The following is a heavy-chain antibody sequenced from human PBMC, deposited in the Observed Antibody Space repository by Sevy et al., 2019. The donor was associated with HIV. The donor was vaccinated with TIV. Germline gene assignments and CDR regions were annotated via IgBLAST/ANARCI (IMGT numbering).Heavy chain of an antibody. CDR3: ARLDFWSGYPYFDY. D-gene: IGHD3-3*01. CDR1: GGSISSSSYY. CDR2: VYYSGST. V-gene: IGHV4-39*01. Sequence: SETLSLTCTVSGGSISSSSYYWGWIRQPPGKGLEWIGSVYYSGSTYYNPSLKSRVTISVDTSKNQFSLKLSSVTAAETAVYYCARLDFWSGYPYFDYWGQGTLVTVSS. J-gene: IGHJ4*02.